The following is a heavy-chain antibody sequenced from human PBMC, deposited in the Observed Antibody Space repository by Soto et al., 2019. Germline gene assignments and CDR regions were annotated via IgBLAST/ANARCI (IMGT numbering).Heavy chain of an antibody. CDR1: GDTFSNYA. CDR2: IVPIFRTT. V-gene: IGHV1-69*12. J-gene: IGHJ3*02. D-gene: IGHD1-7*01. Sequence: QVQLVQSGAEVKKSGSSVKVACKVSGDTFSNYAINWVRRAPGQGLEWMGAIVPIFRTTNYAQKFQGRVTINADXSXIXXYMELSRLRSDDTATYYCAREASAPGTFREDASDIWGQGTKVTVSS. CDR3: AREASAPGTFREDASDI.